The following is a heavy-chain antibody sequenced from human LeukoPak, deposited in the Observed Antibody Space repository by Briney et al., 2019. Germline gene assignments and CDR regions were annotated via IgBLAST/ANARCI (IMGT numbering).Heavy chain of an antibody. V-gene: IGHV3-74*01. CDR3: ARAGSYRFDY. CDR2: MNMDGTTI. D-gene: IGHD3-16*02. CDR1: GVTFSSYW. J-gene: IGHJ4*02. Sequence: GGSLRLSCAGSGVTFSSYWMHWVRQTPGKGLVWVSRMNMDGTTINYADSVKGRFTISRDNAKNTVFLQMNSLTVEDTAVYYCARAGSYRFDYWGQGTLVTVSS.